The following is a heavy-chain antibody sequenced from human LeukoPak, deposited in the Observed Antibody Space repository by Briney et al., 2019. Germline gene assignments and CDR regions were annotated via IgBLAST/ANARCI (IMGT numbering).Heavy chain of an antibody. D-gene: IGHD4-17*01. J-gene: IGHJ5*02. CDR3: ARGAADYGDAADWFDP. Sequence: PLSLPCGVSSGFISIGGYLGRRIRRPPARGLGWIESIYHSGRTYYNPSLKSRVTISVDRSKNQFSLKLSSVTAADTAVYYCARGAADYGDAADWFDPWGQGTLVTVSS. V-gene: IGHV4-30-2*01. CDR2: IYHSGRT. CDR1: SGFISIGGYL.